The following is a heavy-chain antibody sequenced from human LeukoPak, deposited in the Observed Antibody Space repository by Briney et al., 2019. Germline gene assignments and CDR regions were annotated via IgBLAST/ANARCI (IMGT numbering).Heavy chain of an antibody. Sequence: SETLSLTCAVSGGSISSSNWWSWVRQPPGKGLEWIGEIYHSGSTNYNPSLKSRVTISVDKSKNQFSLKLSSVTAADTAVYYCVGPMVRGVTDAFDIWGQGTMVTVSS. CDR1: GGSISSSNW. V-gene: IGHV4-4*02. CDR2: IYHSGST. D-gene: IGHD3-10*01. J-gene: IGHJ3*02. CDR3: VGPMVRGVTDAFDI.